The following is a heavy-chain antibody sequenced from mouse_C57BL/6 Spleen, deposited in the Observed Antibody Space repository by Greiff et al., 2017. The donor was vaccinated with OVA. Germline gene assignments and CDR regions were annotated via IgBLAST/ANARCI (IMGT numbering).Heavy chain of an antibody. CDR1: GFTFSDYG. CDR3: ARLNGSSLYYAMDY. Sequence: EVMLVESGGGLVKPGGSLKLSCAASGFTFSDYGMHWVRQAPEKGLEWVAYISSGRSTIYYADTVKGRFTISRDNAKNTLFLQMTSLRSEDTAMYYCARLNGSSLYYAMDYWGQGTSVTVSS. V-gene: IGHV5-17*01. CDR2: ISSGRSTI. D-gene: IGHD1-1*01. J-gene: IGHJ4*01.